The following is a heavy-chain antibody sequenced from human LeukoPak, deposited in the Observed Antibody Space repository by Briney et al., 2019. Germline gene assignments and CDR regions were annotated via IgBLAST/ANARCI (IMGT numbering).Heavy chain of an antibody. J-gene: IGHJ3*02. Sequence: GGTLRLSCAASGFTFSSYAMSWVRQAPGKGLEWVSAISGSGGSTYYADSVKGRFTISRDNSKNTLYLQMNSLKTEDTAVYYCTTEGDRGYSSSWYNGVDAFDIWGQGTVVTVSS. CDR2: ISGSGGST. CDR3: TTEGDRGYSSSWYNGVDAFDI. D-gene: IGHD6-13*01. CDR1: GFTFSSYA. V-gene: IGHV3-23*01.